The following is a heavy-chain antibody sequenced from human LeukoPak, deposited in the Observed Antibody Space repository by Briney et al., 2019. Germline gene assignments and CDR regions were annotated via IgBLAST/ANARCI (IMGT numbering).Heavy chain of an antibody. CDR2: ISYDGSNK. CDR3: ARTVAAAGPMDY. J-gene: IGHJ4*02. D-gene: IGHD6-13*01. V-gene: IGHV3-30*03. CDR1: RFTFSSYG. Sequence: PGMYLRLSCAASRFTFSSYGMHWVSQAPGKGLEWVAVISYDGSNKYYEDSVKGRFTISRDNSKNTLYLRMNSLRTEDTAVYYCARTVAAAGPMDYWGQGTLVTVFS.